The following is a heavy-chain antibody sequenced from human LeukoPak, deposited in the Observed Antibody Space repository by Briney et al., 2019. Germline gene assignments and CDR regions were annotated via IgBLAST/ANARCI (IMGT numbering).Heavy chain of an antibody. Sequence: TGRSLRLSCAASGLTFRNYAFHWVRQAPGKGLEWVAVISYDGSRKDYADSVKGRFTMSRDDSKSTLYLEMNSLRSEDTAVCYCARTGDYGSGNSRWRHFDYWGQGTLVTVSS. V-gene: IGHV3-30-3*01. D-gene: IGHD3-10*01. CDR1: GLTFRNYA. J-gene: IGHJ4*02. CDR3: ARTGDYGSGNSRWRHFDY. CDR2: ISYDGSRK.